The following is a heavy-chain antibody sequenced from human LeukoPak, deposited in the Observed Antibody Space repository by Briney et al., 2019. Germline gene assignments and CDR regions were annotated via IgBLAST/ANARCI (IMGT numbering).Heavy chain of an antibody. D-gene: IGHD2-15*01. CDR2: ISGSGGST. V-gene: IGHV3-23*01. Sequence: GGSLRLSCAASGFTFSSNYMSWVRQAPGKGLEWVSAISGSGGSTYYADSVKGRFTISRDNSKNTLYPQMNSLRAEDTAVYYCAKGRSMSRWFDYWGQGTPVTVSS. CDR1: GFTFSSNY. CDR3: AKGRSMSRWFDY. J-gene: IGHJ4*02.